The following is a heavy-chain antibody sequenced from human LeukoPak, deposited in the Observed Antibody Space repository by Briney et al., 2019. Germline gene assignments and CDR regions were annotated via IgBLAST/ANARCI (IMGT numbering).Heavy chain of an antibody. D-gene: IGHD4-11*01. Sequence: SVKVSCKASGGTFSSYAISWVRQAPGQGLEWMGGIIPIFGTANYAQKFQGRVTITTDESTSTAYMELSSLRSEDTAVYYCARAMTTVTTTFDYWGQGTLVIVSS. CDR3: ARAMTTVTTTFDY. CDR1: GGTFSSYA. V-gene: IGHV1-69*05. J-gene: IGHJ4*02. CDR2: IIPIFGTA.